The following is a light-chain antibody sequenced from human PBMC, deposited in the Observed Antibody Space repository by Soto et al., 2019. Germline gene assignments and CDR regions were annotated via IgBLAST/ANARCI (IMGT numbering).Light chain of an antibody. CDR1: QSISSY. CDR2: AAS. V-gene: IGKV1-39*01. Sequence: DIQMTQSPSSLSASVGDRVTITCRASQSISSYLNWYQQKPGKAPKLLIYAASSLQSGVPSRFSGSGSGTDFTLTISSLQPDDFATYYCQQRYGTPRTFGQGTKVEIK. J-gene: IGKJ1*01. CDR3: QQRYGTPRT.